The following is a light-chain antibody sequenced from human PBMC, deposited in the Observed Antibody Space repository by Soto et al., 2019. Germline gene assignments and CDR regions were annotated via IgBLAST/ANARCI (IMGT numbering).Light chain of an antibody. CDR2: DVN. Sequence: QSALTQPASVSGSPGQSITISCTGTSSDVGGYDYVSWYQHHPGKAPKLMVYDVNHRPSWISTRFSGSKSGNTASLTISGLQAEDEADYYCSSYTTVNTLVFGGGTKVTVL. J-gene: IGLJ3*02. V-gene: IGLV2-14*01. CDR3: SSYTTVNTLV. CDR1: SSDVGGYDY.